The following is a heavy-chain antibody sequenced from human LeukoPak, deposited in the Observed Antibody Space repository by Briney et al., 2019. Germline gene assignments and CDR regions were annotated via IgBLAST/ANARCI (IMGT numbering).Heavy chain of an antibody. V-gene: IGHV3-48*04. Sequence: GGSLRLSCAASGFTFSSYGMHWVRQAPGKGLEWVSYISSSGSTIYYADSVKGRFTISRDNAKNSLYLQMNSLRAEDTAVYYCASYRVLLWFGESTDYWGQGTLVTVSS. CDR1: GFTFSSYG. CDR2: ISSSGSTI. CDR3: ASYRVLLWFGESTDY. D-gene: IGHD3-10*01. J-gene: IGHJ4*02.